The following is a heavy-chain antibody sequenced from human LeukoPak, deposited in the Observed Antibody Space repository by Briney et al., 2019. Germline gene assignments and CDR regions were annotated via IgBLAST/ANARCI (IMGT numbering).Heavy chain of an antibody. J-gene: IGHJ4*02. Sequence: SETLSLTCTVSGGSISPYYWNWIRQPPGKGLEWIGYIYYSGSTNYNPSLKSRVTISVDTSKNQFSLRLSSVTAADTAVYYCARDSGAGAAGTSYFDYWGQGTLVTVSS. CDR2: IYYSGST. CDR1: GGSISPYY. D-gene: IGHD6-13*01. CDR3: ARDSGAGAAGTSYFDY. V-gene: IGHV4-59*01.